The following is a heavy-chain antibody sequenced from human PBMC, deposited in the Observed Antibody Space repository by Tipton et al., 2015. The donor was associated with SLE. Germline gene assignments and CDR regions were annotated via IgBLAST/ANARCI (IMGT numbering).Heavy chain of an antibody. CDR2: IYYSGST. J-gene: IGHJ4*02. V-gene: IGHV4-39*01. D-gene: IGHD6-19*01. CDR3: ATVGQWLALGDFDY. CDR1: GGSFSGYY. Sequence: TLSLTCAVYGGSFSGYYWGWIRQPPGKGLEWIGSIYYSGSTYYNPSLKSRVTISVDTSKNQFSLKLSSVTAADTAVYYCATVGQWLALGDFDYWGQGTLVTVSS.